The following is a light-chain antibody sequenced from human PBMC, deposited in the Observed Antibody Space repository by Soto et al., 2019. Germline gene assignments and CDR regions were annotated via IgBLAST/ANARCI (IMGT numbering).Light chain of an antibody. CDR2: GAS. CDR3: QQYHNWPPST. CDR1: QSVSSN. J-gene: IGKJ4*01. Sequence: EIVMTQSPATLSVSPGERATLSCRASQSVSSNLAWYHQKPGQAPRLLIYGASTRATGIPARFSGSGSGTEFTLTISSLQSEDFAVYYCQQYHNWPPSTFGGGTKVEIK. V-gene: IGKV3-15*01.